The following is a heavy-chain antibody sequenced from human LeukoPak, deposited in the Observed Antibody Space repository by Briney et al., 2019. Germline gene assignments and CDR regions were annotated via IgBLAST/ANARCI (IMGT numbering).Heavy chain of an antibody. J-gene: IGHJ4*02. CDR1: GFTFSSYA. CDR2: ISGSGGST. D-gene: IGHD3-10*01. Sequence: GGSLRLSCAASGFTFSSYALSWVRQAPGKGLEWVSDISGSGGSTYYADSVKGRFTISKDSSKNTLFLQMNSLRAEDTAVYYCARAPRGFQWFVEHWGQGTLVTVSS. V-gene: IGHV3-23*01. CDR3: ARAPRGFQWFVEH.